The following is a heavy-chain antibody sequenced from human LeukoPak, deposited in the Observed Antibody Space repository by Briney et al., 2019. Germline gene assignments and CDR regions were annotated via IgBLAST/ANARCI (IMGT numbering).Heavy chain of an antibody. CDR1: GFTFDDYA. CDR2: ISWNSGSI. CDR3: AKDIRAAALFDAFDI. D-gene: IGHD6-13*01. V-gene: IGHV3-9*01. J-gene: IGHJ3*02. Sequence: GGSLRLSCAASGFTFDDYAMHWVRQAPGKGLEWVSGISWNSGSIGYADSVKGRFTISRDNAKNSLYLQMNSLRAEDTALYYCAKDIRAAALFDAFDIWGQGTMVTVSS.